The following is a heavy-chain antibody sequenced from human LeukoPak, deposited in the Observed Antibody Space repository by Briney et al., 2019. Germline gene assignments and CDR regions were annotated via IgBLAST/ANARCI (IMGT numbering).Heavy chain of an antibody. CDR3: ARVIKGGSSWGQGIDY. J-gene: IGHJ4*02. V-gene: IGHV3-53*01. CDR2: IYSGGGT. Sequence: PGGSLRLSCVASGFTFSNYWMHWVRQAPGKGLEWVSLIYSGGGTYSADSVKGRFTISRDISKNTLYLQMNSLRAEDTAVYYCARVIKGGSSWGQGIDYWGQGTLVTVSS. CDR1: GFTFSNYW. D-gene: IGHD6-13*01.